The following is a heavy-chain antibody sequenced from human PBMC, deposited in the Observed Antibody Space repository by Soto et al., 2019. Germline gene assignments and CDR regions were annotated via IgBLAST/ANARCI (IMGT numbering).Heavy chain of an antibody. CDR3: AREYSSGSLPWFDP. V-gene: IGHV4-30-2*01. D-gene: IGHD3-22*01. Sequence: SSETLSLTCAVSGGSINSGGYSWSWIRQPPGKGLEWIGCIYHNGRTSYNPSLMSRVTISVLKSKNQLSLKLNSVTAADTAVYYCAREYSSGSLPWFDPWGQGTLVTVSS. CDR2: IYHNGRT. CDR1: GGSINSGGYS. J-gene: IGHJ5*02.